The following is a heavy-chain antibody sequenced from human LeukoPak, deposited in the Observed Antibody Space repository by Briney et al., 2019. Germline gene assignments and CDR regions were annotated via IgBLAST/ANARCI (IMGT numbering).Heavy chain of an antibody. Sequence: GASVKVSCKVSGGSFRGYGFTWVRQAPGQGLEWMGGISPVFGTAAYAQKFKGRVTLTTDESTSTAYLDVSSLRHEDTAIYYCAAEAVHDSGGYYHSLDYWGQGTLVTVSS. D-gene: IGHD3-22*01. CDR1: GGSFRGYG. CDR3: AAEAVHDSGGYYHSLDY. J-gene: IGHJ4*02. CDR2: ISPVFGTA. V-gene: IGHV1-69*05.